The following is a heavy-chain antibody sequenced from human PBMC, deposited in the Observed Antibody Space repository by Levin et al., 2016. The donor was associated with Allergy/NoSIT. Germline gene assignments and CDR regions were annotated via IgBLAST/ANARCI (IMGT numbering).Heavy chain of an antibody. CDR1: GFTFSDYY. V-gene: IGHV3-11*01. CDR3: ARDESYYDSSGYHPFDY. CDR2: ISSSGSTI. Sequence: GESLKISCAASGFTFSDYYMSWIRQAPGKGLEWVSYISSSGSTIYYADSVKGRFTISRDNAKNSLYLQMNSLRAEDTAVYYCARDESYYDSSGYHPFDYWGQGTLVTVSS. D-gene: IGHD3-22*01. J-gene: IGHJ4*02.